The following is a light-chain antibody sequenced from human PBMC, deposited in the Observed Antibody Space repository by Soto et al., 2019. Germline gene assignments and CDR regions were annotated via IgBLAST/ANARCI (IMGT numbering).Light chain of an antibody. V-gene: IGLV2-14*03. J-gene: IGLJ1*01. Sequence: QSALTQPRSVSGSPGQSVTISCTGTSSDVGAYNYVSWYQQHSGKAPKFMIYDVSNRPSGVSNRFSGSKSGSTASLTISGLQAEDEADYYCISYTSSSTSYVFGTGTKLTVL. CDR1: SSDVGAYNY. CDR3: ISYTSSSTSYV. CDR2: DVS.